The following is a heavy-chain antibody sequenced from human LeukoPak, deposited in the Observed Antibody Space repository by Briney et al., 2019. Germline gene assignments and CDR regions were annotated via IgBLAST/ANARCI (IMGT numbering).Heavy chain of an antibody. Sequence: GGSLRLSCEGSGFMFFNYAMHWVRQAPGKGLEWVSGISGSGGQTYYADSVKGRFTISRDNSRKTLYLQMNSLRVDDTAVYYCAKVWDYFESSGDLFWGQGTLVTVSS. D-gene: IGHD3-22*01. CDR1: GFMFFNYA. V-gene: IGHV3-23*01. CDR3: AKVWDYFESSGDLF. CDR2: ISGSGGQT. J-gene: IGHJ4*02.